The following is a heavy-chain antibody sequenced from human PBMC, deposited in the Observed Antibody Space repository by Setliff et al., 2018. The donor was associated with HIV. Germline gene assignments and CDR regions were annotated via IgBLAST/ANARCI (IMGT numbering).Heavy chain of an antibody. V-gene: IGHV3-74*01. CDR3: ARASGCTNGVCYAYGYYSLDV. CDR1: GFTFSNYD. J-gene: IGHJ6*02. D-gene: IGHD2-8*01. CDR2: IDDDGRT. Sequence: GGSLRLSCVASGFTFSNYDMNWVRQAPGKGLVWVSQIDDDGRTTYADSVKGRFTISRDNAKNTPYLQMNSLRAEDTAVYYCARASGCTNGVCYAYGYYSLDVWGQGTTVTVSS.